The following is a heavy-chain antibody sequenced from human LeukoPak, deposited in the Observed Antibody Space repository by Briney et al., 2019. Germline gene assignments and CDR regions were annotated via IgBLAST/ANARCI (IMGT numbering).Heavy chain of an antibody. V-gene: IGHV5-51*01. Sequence: GESLKISCKGSGYIFTSYWIGWVRQMPGKGLEWMGIIYPGDSDTRYSPSFQGQVTISADKSISTAYLQWSSLKASDTAMYYCANVGYHDILTGDRWLDPWGQGTLVTVSS. CDR1: GYIFTSYW. D-gene: IGHD3-9*01. J-gene: IGHJ5*02. CDR2: IYPGDSDT. CDR3: ANVGYHDILTGDRWLDP.